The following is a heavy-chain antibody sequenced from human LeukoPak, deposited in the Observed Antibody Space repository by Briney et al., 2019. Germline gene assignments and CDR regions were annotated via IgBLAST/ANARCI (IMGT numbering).Heavy chain of an antibody. Sequence: ASETLSLTCAVYGGSFSGYYWSWIRQPPGKGLEWIGEINHSGSTNYNPSLKSRVTISVDTSKNQFSLKLSSVTAADTAVYYCARDRVVATRTYYYYYMDVWGKGTTVTISS. CDR2: INHSGST. CDR3: ARDRVVATRTYYYYYMDV. J-gene: IGHJ6*03. D-gene: IGHD5-12*01. V-gene: IGHV4-34*01. CDR1: GGSFSGYY.